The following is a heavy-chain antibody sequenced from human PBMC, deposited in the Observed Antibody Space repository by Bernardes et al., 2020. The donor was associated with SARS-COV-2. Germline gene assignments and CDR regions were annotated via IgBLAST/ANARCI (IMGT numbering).Heavy chain of an antibody. CDR3: ARQYATERTTLFGVVTLAHDC. J-gene: IGHJ4*02. Sequence: SETLSLTCTVSGGSISSRSYYWGLIRQPPGKGLEWIGSIYYSGSTFYNPSLTSRVTISVDTSKNQFSLKLSSVTDADTAVYYCARQYATERTTLFGVVTLAHDCWGQGTLVTVSS. V-gene: IGHV4-39*01. D-gene: IGHD3-3*01. CDR2: IYYSGST. CDR1: GGSISSRSYY.